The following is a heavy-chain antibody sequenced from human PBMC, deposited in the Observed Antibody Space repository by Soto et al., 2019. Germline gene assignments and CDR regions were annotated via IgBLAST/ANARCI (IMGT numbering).Heavy chain of an antibody. J-gene: IGHJ6*02. Sequence: ASVKVSCKASGYTFTTYDINWVRQATGQGLEWMGWMSPNSGNTGYAQKFQGRVTMTRDTSISTAYMELSSLRSDDTAVYYCARQWELSGYYYGMDVWGQGTTVTVSS. V-gene: IGHV1-8*01. CDR1: GYTFTTYD. D-gene: IGHD1-26*01. CDR2: MSPNSGNT. CDR3: ARQWELSGYYYGMDV.